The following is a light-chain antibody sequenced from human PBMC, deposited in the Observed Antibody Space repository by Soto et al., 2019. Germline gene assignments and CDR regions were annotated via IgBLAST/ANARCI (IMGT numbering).Light chain of an antibody. CDR1: QGSSND. V-gene: IGKV1-17*01. Sequence: DIQMTQSASSLSASVGYSVTITCGARQGSSNDLGGYQQKPLTAPNLLIYAASSLQSGVPTRCSGSSSGTEAPITISRLKTDDAPTYYCQQYNSYPRTFGQGTKVDIK. CDR3: QQYNSYPRT. CDR2: AAS. J-gene: IGKJ1*01.